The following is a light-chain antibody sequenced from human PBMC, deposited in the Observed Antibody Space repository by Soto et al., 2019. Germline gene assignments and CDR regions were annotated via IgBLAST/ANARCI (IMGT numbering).Light chain of an antibody. V-gene: IGLV1-44*01. CDR1: NSNIGSNT. J-gene: IGLJ2*01. CDR3: AAWDDSLVWV. Sequence: QPVLTQPPSASGTPGQRVTISCSGRNSNIGSNTVNWYQQLPGTAPKLLIYGNHQRPSGVPDRFSGSQSGTSASLAISGLQSEDEAIYFCAAWDDSLVWVFGGGTKLTVL. CDR2: GNH.